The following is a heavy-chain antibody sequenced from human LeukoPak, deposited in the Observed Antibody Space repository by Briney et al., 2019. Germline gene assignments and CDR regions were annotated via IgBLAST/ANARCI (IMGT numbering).Heavy chain of an antibody. Sequence: ASVKVSCKASGYTFTGYYMHWVRRAPGQGLEWMGWINPNSGGTNYAQKFQGRVTMTRDTSISTAYMELSRLRSDDTAVYYCASSLDGYKTYYYYYGMDVWGQGTTVTVSS. J-gene: IGHJ6*02. V-gene: IGHV1-2*02. CDR2: INPNSGGT. D-gene: IGHD5-24*01. CDR1: GYTFTGYY. CDR3: ASSLDGYKTYYYYYGMDV.